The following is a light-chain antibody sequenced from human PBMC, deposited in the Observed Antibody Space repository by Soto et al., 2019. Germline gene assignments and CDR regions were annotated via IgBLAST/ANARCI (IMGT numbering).Light chain of an antibody. CDR1: QSVSSN. J-gene: IGKJ1*01. CDR2: GAS. V-gene: IGKV3-15*01. CDR3: QQYNNWPPWT. Sequence: DIVMPPSPGTLSVSPGERATLSCRASQSVSSNLAWYQQKPGQAPRLLIYGASTRATGIPARFSGSGSGTEFTLTISSLQSEDFAVYYCQQYNNWPPWTFGQGTKVDIK.